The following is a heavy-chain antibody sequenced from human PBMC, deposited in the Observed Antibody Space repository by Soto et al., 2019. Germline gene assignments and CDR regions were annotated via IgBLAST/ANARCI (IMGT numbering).Heavy chain of an antibody. Sequence: QVQLQQWGAGLLKPSETLSLTCAVYGGSFSGYYWSWIRQPPGKGLEWIGEINHRGYTTYNPSLKSRVTISVDTSKDQFSLKLSSVTAADTAVYYCARVDIVNTHCFDPWGQGTPVTVSS. CDR2: INHRGYT. D-gene: IGHD5-12*01. V-gene: IGHV4-34*01. CDR1: GGSFSGYY. CDR3: ARVDIVNTHCFDP. J-gene: IGHJ5*02.